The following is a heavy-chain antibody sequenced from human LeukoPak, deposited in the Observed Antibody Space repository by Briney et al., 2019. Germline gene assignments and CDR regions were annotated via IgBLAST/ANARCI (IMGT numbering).Heavy chain of an antibody. J-gene: IGHJ3*02. CDR1: GFTFTSSA. D-gene: IGHD1-26*01. CDR3: AADPQWEPTVFAFDI. V-gene: IGHV1-58*02. Sequence: ASVKLSCKASGFTFTSSAMQWVRQPRGQRLEWIGWIVVGSGNTNYAQKFQERVTFTRDMSTSTAYMELSSLRSEDTAVYYCAADPQWEPTVFAFDIWGQGTMVTVSS. CDR2: IVVGSGNT.